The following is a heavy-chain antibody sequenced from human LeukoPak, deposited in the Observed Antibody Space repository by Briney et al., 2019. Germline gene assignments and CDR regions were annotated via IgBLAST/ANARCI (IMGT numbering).Heavy chain of an antibody. J-gene: IGHJ4*02. CDR3: ARARAGGGSYYYYFDH. CDR2: ISAYNGDT. V-gene: IGHV1-18*01. CDR1: GFTFTSFA. D-gene: IGHD1-26*01. Sequence: ASVKVSCKASGFTFTSFAFSWVRQAPGQGLECMGWISAYNGDTNYAQKLQGRVTMTTDTSTTTAYMELRSLRYDDTAVYYCARARAGGGSYYYYFDHWGQGTLVTVSS.